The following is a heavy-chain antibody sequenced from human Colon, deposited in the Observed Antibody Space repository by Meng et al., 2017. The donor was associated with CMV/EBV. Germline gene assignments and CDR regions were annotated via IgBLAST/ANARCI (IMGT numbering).Heavy chain of an antibody. V-gene: IGHV3-74*01. CDR1: GFTFSSYW. CDR2: INSDGSTT. J-gene: IGHJ4*02. Sequence: LSCSSSGFTFSSYWMHWVRQAPGKGLVWVSRINSDGSTTSYADSVKGRFTLSRDNAKNTLNLQMNSLKAEDTAVYYCARDDTRNLIDYWGQGTLVTVSS. CDR3: ARDDTRNLIDY.